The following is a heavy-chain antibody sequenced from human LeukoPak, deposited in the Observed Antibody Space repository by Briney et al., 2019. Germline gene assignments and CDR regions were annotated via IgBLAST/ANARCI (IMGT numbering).Heavy chain of an antibody. D-gene: IGHD5-18*01. J-gene: IGHJ4*02. CDR1: GFGFSVYW. V-gene: IGHV3-74*01. CDR2: INEDGTSA. Sequence: SGGSLRLPCAASGFGFSVYWMHWVRQAPGKGLVWVAHINEDGTSASHADSVKGRFTISRDNAKNTLYLQMNSLTVEDTAVYYCARVPTNSYGFGQWGQGSLVTVSS. CDR3: ARVPTNSYGFGQ.